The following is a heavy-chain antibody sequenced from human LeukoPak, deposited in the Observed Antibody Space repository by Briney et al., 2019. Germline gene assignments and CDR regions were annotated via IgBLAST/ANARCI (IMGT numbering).Heavy chain of an antibody. Sequence: PGGSLRLSRAASGFSFADYDMSWVRQAPGKGLEWISGINGNGRSTGYADSVKGRFTISRDNAKNSLYLQMNSLRAEDTAIYYCTRVGYIDEGIDYWGQGTLVTVSS. J-gene: IGHJ4*02. CDR2: INGNGRST. CDR1: GFSFADYD. CDR3: TRVGYIDEGIDY. D-gene: IGHD5-24*01. V-gene: IGHV3-20*04.